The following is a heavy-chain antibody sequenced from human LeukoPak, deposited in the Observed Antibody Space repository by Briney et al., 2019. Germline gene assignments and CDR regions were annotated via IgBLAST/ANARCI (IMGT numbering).Heavy chain of an antibody. CDR3: ASWLRGVIGAFDS. D-gene: IGHD3-10*01. V-gene: IGHV1-8*02. CDR1: GYTFTSYG. Sequence: ASVKVSCKASGYTFTSYGISWVRQAPGQGVEWMGWMNPNSGNTDNAQKFQGGVTISWKTSLSTAYMELSSLRSEDTAVYYCASWLRGVIGAFDSWGQGTMVTVSS. CDR2: MNPNSGNT. J-gene: IGHJ3*02.